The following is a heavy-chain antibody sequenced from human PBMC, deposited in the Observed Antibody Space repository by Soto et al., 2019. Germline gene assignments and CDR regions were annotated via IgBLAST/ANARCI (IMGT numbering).Heavy chain of an antibody. CDR1: GFTFSSYG. Sequence: PGGSLRLSCAASGFTFSSYGMHWVRQAPGKGLEWVAVIWYDGSNKYYADSVKGRFTISRDNSRNTLYLQMNSLRAEDTAVYYCARAGGLPRDYGMDGWGQGTTVTVSS. D-gene: IGHD3-10*01. V-gene: IGHV3-33*01. CDR3: ARAGGLPRDYGMDG. CDR2: IWYDGSNK. J-gene: IGHJ6*02.